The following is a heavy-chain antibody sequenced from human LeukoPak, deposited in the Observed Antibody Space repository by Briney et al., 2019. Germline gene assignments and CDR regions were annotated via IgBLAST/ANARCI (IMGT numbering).Heavy chain of an antibody. CDR1: GFTFSSYV. J-gene: IGHJ4*02. D-gene: IGHD2-2*01. Sequence: GGSLRLSCAASGFTFSSYVMHWVRQAPGKGREYVSAISSNGGSTYYANSVKGRFTISRDNSKNTLYPQMGSLRAEDMAVYYCARAPWQYQLRGYFDYWAREPWSPSPQ. V-gene: IGHV3-64*01. CDR2: ISSNGGST. CDR3: ARAPWQYQLRGYFDY.